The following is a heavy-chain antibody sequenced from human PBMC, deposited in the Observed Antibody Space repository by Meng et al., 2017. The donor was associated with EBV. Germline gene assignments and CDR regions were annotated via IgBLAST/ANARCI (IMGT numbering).Heavy chain of an antibody. Sequence: PLTGSCPGLVTPSETLSLTFIVSGVSVTSGAYHWSWIRQSPGKGLEWIGYIYDTGITIYNPSLKSRVTISLETSKNQFSLKVNSVTTADTAVYYCAKSRSSTPGIVDDWGQGTLVTVSS. CDR1: GVSVTSGAYH. D-gene: IGHD2/OR15-2a*01. CDR3: AKSRSSTPGIVDD. CDR2: IYDTGIT. V-gene: IGHV4-61*08. J-gene: IGHJ4*02.